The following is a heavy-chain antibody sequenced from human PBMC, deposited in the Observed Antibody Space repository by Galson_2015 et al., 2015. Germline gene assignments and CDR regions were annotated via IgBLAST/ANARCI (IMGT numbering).Heavy chain of an antibody. Sequence: SLRLSCAASGFTFSDYYMSWIRQAPGKGLEWVSYISASSTTKYYAGSVKGRFTISRDNAKNSLYLQMKSLRAEDTAVYYCARSQYGNHAGDVDYWGQGTLVTVSS. CDR1: GFTFSDYY. J-gene: IGHJ4*02. CDR3: ARSQYGNHAGDVDY. V-gene: IGHV3-11*01. D-gene: IGHD3-10*01. CDR2: ISASSTTK.